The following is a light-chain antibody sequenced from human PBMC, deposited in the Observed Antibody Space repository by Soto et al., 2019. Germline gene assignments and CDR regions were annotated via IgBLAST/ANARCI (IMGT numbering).Light chain of an antibody. CDR2: GAS. CDR1: QSVSSNY. V-gene: IGKV3-20*01. CDR3: QQYGSSYPWT. Sequence: IVLTQSPGTLSLSPLERASLSFRSSQSVSSNYLAWYQQKPGQAPRLLIYGASSRATGIPDRFSGSGSGTDFTLTIRRLEPEDFAVYYCQQYGSSYPWTFGQGTKVDIK. J-gene: IGKJ1*01.